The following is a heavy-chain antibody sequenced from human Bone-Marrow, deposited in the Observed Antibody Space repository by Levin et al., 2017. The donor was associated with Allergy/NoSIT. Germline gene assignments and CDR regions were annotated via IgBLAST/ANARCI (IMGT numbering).Heavy chain of an antibody. J-gene: IGHJ4*02. D-gene: IGHD5-24*01. V-gene: IGHV3-49*03. CDR2: ISNKAYSGTT. Sequence: PGGSLRLSCTSSGFTFGDYSMSWFRQAPGKGLEWVGFISNKAYSGTTDYAASVKGRFSISRDDSNTTAYLQMNSLQTEGTAGYYCTRDSYGYSQGADTFDYWGQGTRVTVSA. CDR3: TRDSYGYSQGADTFDY. CDR1: GFTFGDYS.